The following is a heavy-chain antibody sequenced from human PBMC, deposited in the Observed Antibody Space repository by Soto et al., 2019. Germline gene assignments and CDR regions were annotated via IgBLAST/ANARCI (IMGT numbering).Heavy chain of an antibody. J-gene: IGHJ6*02. Sequence: EVQLVESGGALVQPGGSLRLSCAASGFTFSSYWMHWVRQAPGKGLMWVSRINSDGSSINYADFVKGRLIISRDNAKNTLYLQMNSLRAEDTAVYYCARNSLGVYALWVDVWGQGTTVTVSS. V-gene: IGHV3-74*01. D-gene: IGHD2-8*01. CDR3: ARNSLGVYALWVDV. CDR2: INSDGSSI. CDR1: GFTFSSYW.